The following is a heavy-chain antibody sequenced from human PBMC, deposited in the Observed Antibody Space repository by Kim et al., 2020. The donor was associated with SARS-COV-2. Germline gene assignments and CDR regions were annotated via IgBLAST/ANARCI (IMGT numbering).Heavy chain of an antibody. D-gene: IGHD6-19*01. J-gene: IGHJ5*02. Sequence: AKKFQGRVTMTEDTSTDTAYMELSSLRSEDTAVYYCAAAPGIAVAGWFDPWGQGTLVTVSS. V-gene: IGHV1-24*01. CDR3: AAAPGIAVAGWFDP.